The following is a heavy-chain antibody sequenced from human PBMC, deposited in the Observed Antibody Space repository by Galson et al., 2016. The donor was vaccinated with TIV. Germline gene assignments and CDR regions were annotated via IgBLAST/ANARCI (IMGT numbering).Heavy chain of an antibody. J-gene: IGHJ2*01. V-gene: IGHV3-48*04. Sequence: SLRLSCAGSGFTFSGYRMNWLRQAPGKSLEWLACISGSTSTIYYADSVRDRFTITRDNAKYLLYLQMTNLRTADTAVYYCVRDRSGFTYGYESPYFDLWGRGSPVAVSS. CDR3: VRDRSGFTYGYESPYFDL. D-gene: IGHD5-18*01. CDR2: ISGSTSTI. CDR1: GFTFSGYR.